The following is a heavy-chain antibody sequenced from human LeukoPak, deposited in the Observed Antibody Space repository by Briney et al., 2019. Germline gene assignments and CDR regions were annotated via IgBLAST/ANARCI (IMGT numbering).Heavy chain of an antibody. D-gene: IGHD6-19*01. CDR3: ATGQQWLVQFDHYGMDV. CDR2: INAGNGNT. CDR1: GYTFTSYA. Sequence: ASVKVSCKASGYTFTSYAMHWVRQAPGQRLEWMGWINAGNGNTKYSQKFQGRVTITRDTSASTAYMELSSLRSEDTAVYYCATGQQWLVQFDHYGMDVWGQGTTVTVSS. V-gene: IGHV1-3*01. J-gene: IGHJ6*02.